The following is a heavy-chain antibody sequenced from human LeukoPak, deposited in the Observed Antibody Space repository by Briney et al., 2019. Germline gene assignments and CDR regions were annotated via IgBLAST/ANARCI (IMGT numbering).Heavy chain of an antibody. V-gene: IGHV4-38-2*01. D-gene: IGHD5-24*01. Sequence: SETLSLTXAVSGYSISSGYYWGWIRQPPGKWLERIGSIYHSGSTYYNPSLKSRVTISVDTSKNQFSLKLSSVTAADTAVYYCARSPERWLQLLIDYWGQGTLVTVSS. CDR1: GYSISSGYY. CDR2: IYHSGST. CDR3: ARSPERWLQLLIDY. J-gene: IGHJ4*02.